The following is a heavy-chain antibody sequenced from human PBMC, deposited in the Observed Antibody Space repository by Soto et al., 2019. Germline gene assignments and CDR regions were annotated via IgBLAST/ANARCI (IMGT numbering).Heavy chain of an antibody. V-gene: IGHV3-33*01. CDR2: IWYDGSNK. CDR1: GFTFSSYG. J-gene: IGHJ3*02. CDR3: ARSSPDAIGAFDI. Sequence: QVQLVESGGGVVQPGRSLRLSCAASGFTFSSYGMHWVRQAPGKGLEWVAVIWYDGSNKYYADSVKGRFTISRDNSKNTLYLQMNSLRAGDTAVYYCARSSPDAIGAFDIWGQGTMVTVSS.